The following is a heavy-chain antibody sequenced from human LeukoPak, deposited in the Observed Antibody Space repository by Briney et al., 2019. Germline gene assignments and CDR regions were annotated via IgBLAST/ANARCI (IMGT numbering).Heavy chain of an antibody. D-gene: IGHD6-6*01. CDR3: ARVIGGIAARAGFGY. J-gene: IGHJ4*02. V-gene: IGHV4-59*01. Sequence: PSETLSLTCTVSGGSISSYYWSWIRQPPGKGLEWIGYIYYSGSTNYNPSLKSRVTISVDTSKNQFSLKLSSVTAADTAVYYCARVIGGIAARAGFGYWGQGTLVTVSS. CDR1: GGSISSYY. CDR2: IYYSGST.